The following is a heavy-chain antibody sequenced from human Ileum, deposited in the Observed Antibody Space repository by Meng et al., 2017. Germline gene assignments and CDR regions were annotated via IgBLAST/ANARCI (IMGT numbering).Heavy chain of an antibody. CDR3: ACWFGDSNC. CDR1: GFTFSSSW. Sequence: GESLKISCAGSGFTFSSSWMNWIRQAPGKGLEWVANINPDGNRKSYVDSVKGRFTISRDNAENSLYLQMNSLRVEDTAVYYCACWFGDSNCWGRGTRVTVSS. J-gene: IGHJ4*02. V-gene: IGHV3-7*01. CDR2: INPDGNRK. D-gene: IGHD3-10*01.